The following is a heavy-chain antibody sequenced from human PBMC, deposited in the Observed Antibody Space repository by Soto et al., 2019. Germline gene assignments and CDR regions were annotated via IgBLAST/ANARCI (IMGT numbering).Heavy chain of an antibody. J-gene: IGHJ6*02. CDR2: IYWDDDK. D-gene: IGHD6-13*01. CDR3: ARYSSSWGDYYYGMDV. CDR1: GFSLSTSGVG. V-gene: IGHV2-5*02. Sequence: SGPTLVNPTQTLTLTCTFSGFSLSTSGVGVDWIRQPPGKALEWLALIYWDDDKRYSPSLKSRLTITKDTSKNQVVLTMTNMDPVDTATYYCARYSSSWGDYYYGMDVWGQGTTVTVS.